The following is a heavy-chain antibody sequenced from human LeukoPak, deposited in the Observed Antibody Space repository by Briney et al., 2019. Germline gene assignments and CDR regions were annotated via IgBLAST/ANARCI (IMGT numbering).Heavy chain of an antibody. J-gene: IGHJ4*02. CDR1: GGSFSGYY. D-gene: IGHD1-26*01. CDR2: IYYSGST. V-gene: IGHV4-34*01. Sequence: PSETLSLTCAVYGGSFSGYYWSWIRQPPGKGLEWIGSIYYSGSTYYNPSLKSRVTISVDTSKNQFSLKLSSVTAADTAVYYCARDVGATPGYFDYWGQGTLVTVSS. CDR3: ARDVGATPGYFDY.